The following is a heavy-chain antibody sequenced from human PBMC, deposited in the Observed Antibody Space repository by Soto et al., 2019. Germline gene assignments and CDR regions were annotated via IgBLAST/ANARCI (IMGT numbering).Heavy chain of an antibody. J-gene: IGHJ6*02. Sequence: SETLSLTCAVSGGSISSGGYSWSWIRQPPGKGLEWIGYVYHSGSTYYSPSLKNRVAISVDTSKNQFSLKLSSVTAADTAVYYCARDQLWFGDFNTWGMDVWGQGTTVTVSS. CDR2: VYHSGST. D-gene: IGHD3-10*01. CDR1: GGSISSGGYS. V-gene: IGHV4-30-2*01. CDR3: ARDQLWFGDFNTWGMDV.